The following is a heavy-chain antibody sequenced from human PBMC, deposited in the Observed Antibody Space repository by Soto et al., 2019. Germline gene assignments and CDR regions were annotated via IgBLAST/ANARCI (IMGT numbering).Heavy chain of an antibody. J-gene: IGHJ6*02. D-gene: IGHD2-2*03. CDR1: GDSVFSNSAA. V-gene: IGHV6-1*01. CDR3: ARQTWINGKYYGMDV. Sequence: TLSLTCAISGDSVFSNSAAWNWIRQSPSRGLEWLGRTYYRSRWRNDYADSVKSRITTNPDTSKNQVTLQLNSVTPEDTAVYYCARQTWINGKYYGMDVWGQGTTVTVSS. CDR2: TYYRSRWRN.